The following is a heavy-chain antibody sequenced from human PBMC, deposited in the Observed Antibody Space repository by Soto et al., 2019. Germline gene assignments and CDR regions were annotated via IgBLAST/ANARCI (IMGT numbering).Heavy chain of an antibody. D-gene: IGHD2-21*01. CDR2: IVVGSGNT. CDR3: AADFLRSGNCGYFFDGCDT. Sequence: SVEVSCRASGLTFRDSAVHRVRESRGRRLALICWIVVGSGNTNYAQDFQGRFTIKRDMSTDTVYMELRSLSSEDSAVFFCAADFLRSGNCGYFFDGCDTWGQGTKGTVSS. J-gene: IGHJ3*02. V-gene: IGHV1-58*01. CDR1: GLTFRDSA.